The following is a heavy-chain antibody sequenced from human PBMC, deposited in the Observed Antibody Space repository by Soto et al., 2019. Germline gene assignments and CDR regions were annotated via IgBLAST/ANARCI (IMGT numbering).Heavy chain of an antibody. CDR3: ARVKWVRGVVVSYSDY. D-gene: IGHD3-10*01. J-gene: IGHJ4*02. V-gene: IGHV3-21*01. Sequence: GGSLRLSCAASGFTFCSYSINWVRQAPGKGLDWVSSISGSGAYMYYADSVQGRFTISRDNAKNSLYLQMSSLRAEDTAVYYCARVKWVRGVVVSYSDYWGQGTLLTVSS. CDR1: GFTFCSYS. CDR2: ISGSGAYM.